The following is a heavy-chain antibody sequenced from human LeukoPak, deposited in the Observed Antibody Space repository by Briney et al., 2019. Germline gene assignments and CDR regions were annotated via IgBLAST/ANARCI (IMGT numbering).Heavy chain of an antibody. CDR3: ARESRYDSSGSY. CDR1: GFSFANYA. Sequence: GRSLRLSCAASGFSFANYAMGWVRQAPGKGLEWVSSISSSSSYIYYADSVKGRFTISRDNAKNSLYLQMNSLRAEDTAVYYCARESRYDSSGSYWGQGTLVTVSS. CDR2: ISSSSSYI. V-gene: IGHV3-21*01. D-gene: IGHD3-22*01. J-gene: IGHJ4*02.